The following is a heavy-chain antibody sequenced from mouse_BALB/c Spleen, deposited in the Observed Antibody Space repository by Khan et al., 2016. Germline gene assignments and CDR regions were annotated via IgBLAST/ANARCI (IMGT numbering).Heavy chain of an antibody. V-gene: IGHV5-12-2*01. CDR1: GFTFSSYT. J-gene: IGHJ3*01. Sequence: EVELVESGGGLVQPGGSLKLSCAASGFTFSSYTMSWVRQTPEKRLEWVAYISNGGGSTYYPDTVKGRFTISRDNAKNTLYLQMSSLKSEDTAMYYCARHPYGYDASWFAYWGQGTLVTVSA. D-gene: IGHD2-2*01. CDR2: ISNGGGST. CDR3: ARHPYGYDASWFAY.